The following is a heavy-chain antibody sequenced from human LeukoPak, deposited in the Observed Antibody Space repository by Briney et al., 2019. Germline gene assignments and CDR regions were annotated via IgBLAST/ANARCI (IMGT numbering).Heavy chain of an antibody. J-gene: IGHJ4*02. V-gene: IGHV4-38-2*02. CDR3: ARKHITYDYVWGSYRRVFDY. CDR2: IYHSGST. Sequence: SETLSLTCTVSGYSISSGYYWGWIRPPPGKGLEWIGSIYHSGSTYYNPSLKSRVTISVDTSKNQFSLKLSSVTAADTAVYYCARKHITYDYVWGSYRRVFDYWGQGTLVTVSS. D-gene: IGHD3-16*02. CDR1: GYSISSGYY.